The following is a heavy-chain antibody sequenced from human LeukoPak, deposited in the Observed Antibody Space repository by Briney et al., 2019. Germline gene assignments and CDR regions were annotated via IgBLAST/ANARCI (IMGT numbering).Heavy chain of an antibody. D-gene: IGHD2-2*01. CDR2: IYHSGST. CDR1: GYSISSGYY. J-gene: IGHJ5*02. V-gene: IGHV4-38-2*01. CDR3: ARLSLRRDIVVVWWFDP. Sequence: SETLSLTCAVSGYSISSGYYWGWIRQPPGKGLEWIGSIYHSGSTYYNPSLKSRVTISVDTSKNQFSLKLSSVAAADTAVYYCARLSLRRDIVVVWWFDPWGQGTLVTVSS.